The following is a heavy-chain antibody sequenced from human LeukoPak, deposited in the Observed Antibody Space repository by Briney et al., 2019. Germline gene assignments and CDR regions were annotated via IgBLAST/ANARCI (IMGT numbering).Heavy chain of an antibody. V-gene: IGHV3-23*01. CDR2: ISGSGGST. Sequence: GGSLRLSCAASGFTFSSYAMSWVRQAPGKGLEWVSAISGSGGSTYYADSVKGRFTISRDNSKNTLYLQMNSLRAEDTPVYYCAKDFSSNDFSRDWGQGTLVTVSS. CDR3: AKDFSSNDFSRD. CDR1: GFTFSSYA. D-gene: IGHD3-3*01. J-gene: IGHJ4*02.